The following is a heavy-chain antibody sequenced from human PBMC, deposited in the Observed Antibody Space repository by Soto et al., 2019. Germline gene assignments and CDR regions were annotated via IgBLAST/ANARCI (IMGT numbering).Heavy chain of an antibody. J-gene: IGHJ6*02. V-gene: IGHV3-53*01. D-gene: IGHD6-13*01. CDR3: ARSIAAAGIRRNYGMDV. CDR2: IYSGGST. CDR1: GFTVSSNY. Sequence: GSLRLSCAASGFTVSSNYMSWVRQAPGKGLEWVSVIYSGGSTYYADSVKGRFTISRDNSKNTLYLQMNSLRAEDTAVYYCARSIAAAGIRRNYGMDVWGQGTKVTVSS.